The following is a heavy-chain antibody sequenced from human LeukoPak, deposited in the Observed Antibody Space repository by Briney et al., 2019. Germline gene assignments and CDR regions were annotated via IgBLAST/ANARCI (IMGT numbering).Heavy chain of an antibody. V-gene: IGHV4-39*01. D-gene: IGHD2-8*01. J-gene: IGHJ6*02. CDR3: ARHEWHPTMDV. CDR2: INNSGST. CDR1: GGSMADYNYY. Sequence: PSETLSLTRTVSGGSMADYNYYWDWIRQPPGKGLEWIADINNSGSTDYNPSLKSRVTISVDTSKNQFSLKLSSVTAADTAVYYCARHEWHPTMDVWGQGTTVTVAS.